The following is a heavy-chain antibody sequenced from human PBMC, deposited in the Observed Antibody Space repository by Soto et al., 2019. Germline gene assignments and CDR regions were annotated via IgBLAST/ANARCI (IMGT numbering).Heavy chain of an antibody. CDR1: GYTFTSYY. CDR2: INPSGGST. D-gene: IGHD1-26*01. Sequence: ASVKVSCKASGYTFTSYYMHWVRQAPGQGLEWMGIINPSGGSTSYSQKFEGRVTMTRDTSTSTVYMELSSLRSEDTAGYYCARARERGSSYTWFEPWGQGTMVTVSS. V-gene: IGHV1-46*01. J-gene: IGHJ5*02. CDR3: ARARERGSSYTWFEP.